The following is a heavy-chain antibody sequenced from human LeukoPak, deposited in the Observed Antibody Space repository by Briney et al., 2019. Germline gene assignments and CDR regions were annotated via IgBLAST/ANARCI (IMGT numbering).Heavy chain of an antibody. CDR1: GGSISSGGYY. V-gene: IGHV4-31*03. Sequence: PSETLSLTCTVSGGSISSGGYYWSWIRQHPGKGLEWIGYIYYSGSTYYNPSLKSRVTISVDTSKNQFSLKLSSVTAADTAVYYCARASYGDYRFGGWGQGTLVTVSS. CDR2: IYYSGST. D-gene: IGHD4-17*01. CDR3: ARASYGDYRFGG. J-gene: IGHJ4*02.